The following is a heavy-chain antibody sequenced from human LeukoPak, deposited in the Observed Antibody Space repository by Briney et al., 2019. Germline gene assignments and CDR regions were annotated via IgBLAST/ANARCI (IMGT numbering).Heavy chain of an antibody. CDR1: GGSISSGSYC. CDR2: IHTSGST. J-gene: IGHJ6*03. CDR3: ARLPHYYYYYYMDV. V-gene: IGHV4-61*09. Sequence: PSETLSLTCTVSGGSISSGSYCWSWVRQPAGKGLEWIGHIHTSGSTNYNPSLKSRVTISVDTSKNQFSLKLSSVTTADTAVYYCARLPHYYYYYYMDVWGKGTTVTISS.